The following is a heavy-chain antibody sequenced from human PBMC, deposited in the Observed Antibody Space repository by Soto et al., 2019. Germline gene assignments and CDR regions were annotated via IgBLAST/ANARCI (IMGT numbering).Heavy chain of an antibody. CDR1: GGTFSSYA. CDR2: IVPIVDTS. V-gene: IGHV1-69*12. J-gene: IGHJ4*02. Sequence: QVQLVQSGAEVRQPASSVKVSCKTSGGTFSSYAISWVRQAPGQGLEWMGGIVPIVDTSTYAQKFQGRVTITASESTCTADMELSSLRFEDTAIYYCVRVGAMPGNPDKWGQGTLLTVSA. D-gene: IGHD1-26*01. CDR3: VRVGAMPGNPDK.